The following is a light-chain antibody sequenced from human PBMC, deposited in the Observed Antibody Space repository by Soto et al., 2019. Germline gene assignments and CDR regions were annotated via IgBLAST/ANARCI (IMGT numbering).Light chain of an antibody. V-gene: IGKV1-39*01. Sequence: DIQMTQSPSSLSASVGDRVTITCRASQSISTYLNWYQQKPGKAPKLLIYAASTLQSGVPSRFSGSGSETDFSLTITSLQPEDIATYYCQQSSTTPRTFGQGTNLDFK. CDR2: AAS. CDR3: QQSSTTPRT. CDR1: QSISTY. J-gene: IGKJ1*01.